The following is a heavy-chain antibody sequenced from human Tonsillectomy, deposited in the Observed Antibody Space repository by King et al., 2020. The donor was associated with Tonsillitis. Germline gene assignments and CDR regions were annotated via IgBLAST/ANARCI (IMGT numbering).Heavy chain of an antibody. D-gene: IGHD5-24*01. CDR3: ARRDPEDSYNLGGFDY. J-gene: IGHJ4*02. Sequence: VQLVESGAEVKKPGESLKISCKGSGYSFTSYWIGWVRQMPGKGLEWMGIIYPGDSDTRYSPSFQGQVTISADKSISTAYLQWSSLKASDTAMYYCARRDPEDSYNLGGFDYWGQGTLVTVSS. CDR2: IYPGDSDT. V-gene: IGHV5-51*01. CDR1: GYSFTSYW.